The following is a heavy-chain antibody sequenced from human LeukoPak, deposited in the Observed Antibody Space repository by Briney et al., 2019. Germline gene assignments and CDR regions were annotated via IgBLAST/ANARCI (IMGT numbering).Heavy chain of an antibody. CDR1: GGSISSGGYY. J-gene: IGHJ4*02. CDR2: IYYSGST. Sequence: PSETLSLTCTVSGGSISSGGYYWSWIRQHPGKGLEWIGYIYYSGSTYYNPSLKSQVTISVDTSKNQFSLKLSSVTAADTAVYYCARDDYTLDGFDYWGQGTLVTVSS. V-gene: IGHV4-31*01. CDR3: ARDDYTLDGFDY. D-gene: IGHD4/OR15-4a*01.